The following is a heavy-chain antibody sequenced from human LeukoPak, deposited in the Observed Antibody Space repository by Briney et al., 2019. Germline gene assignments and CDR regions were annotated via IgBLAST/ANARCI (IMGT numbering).Heavy chain of an antibody. CDR3: ARDRGVRGVIDY. D-gene: IGHD3-10*01. CDR1: GFTFSSYA. CDR2: ISYDGSNK. J-gene: IGHJ4*02. V-gene: IGHV3-30-3*01. Sequence: GRSLRLSCAASGFTFSSYAMHWVRQAPGKGLEWVAVISYDGSNKYYADSVKGRFTISRDNSKNTLYPQMNSLRAEDTAVYYCARDRGVRGVIDYWGQGTLVTVSS.